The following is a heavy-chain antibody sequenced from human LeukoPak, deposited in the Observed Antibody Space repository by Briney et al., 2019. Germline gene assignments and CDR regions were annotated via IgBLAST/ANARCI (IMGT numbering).Heavy chain of an antibody. V-gene: IGHV1-2*02. D-gene: IGHD3-22*01. CDR3: FSDDSSGNFDT. CDR2: INPYSGDT. CDR1: GYNFIGYY. Sequence: ASVKVSCKASGYNFIGYYIHWLRQAPGQGLEWMGWINPYSGDTNYARKFQGRVTVTRDTSITTAYMELTGLTSDDTSVYSCFSDDSSGNFDTWGQGTLVTVSS. J-gene: IGHJ4*02.